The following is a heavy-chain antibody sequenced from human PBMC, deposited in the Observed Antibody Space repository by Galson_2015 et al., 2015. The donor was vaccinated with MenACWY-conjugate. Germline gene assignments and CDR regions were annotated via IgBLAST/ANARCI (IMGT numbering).Heavy chain of an antibody. CDR1: EFTFSSYA. Sequence: SLRLSCAASEFTFSSYAMHWVRQAPGKGLEWVAVISYDGSNKYYADSVKGRFTISRDNSKNTLYLQMNSLRAEDTAVYYCARDRGTMVRGVIDYWGQGTLVTVSS. V-gene: IGHV3-30*04. D-gene: IGHD3-10*01. CDR2: ISYDGSNK. CDR3: ARDRGTMVRGVIDY. J-gene: IGHJ4*02.